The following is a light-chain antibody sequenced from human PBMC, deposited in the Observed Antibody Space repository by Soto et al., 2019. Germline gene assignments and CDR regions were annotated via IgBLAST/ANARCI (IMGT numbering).Light chain of an antibody. CDR2: VGTGGIVG. V-gene: IGLV9-49*01. Sequence: QSVLTQPPSASASLGASVTLTCTLSSGYSNYKVDWYQQRPGKGPRFVMRVGTGGIVGSKGDGIPDRFSVLGSGLNRYLTIKKIQEEDESDSHCGADHGSGRHFVYVFGTGTKVTVL. CDR1: SGYSNYK. J-gene: IGLJ1*01. CDR3: GADHGSGRHFVYV.